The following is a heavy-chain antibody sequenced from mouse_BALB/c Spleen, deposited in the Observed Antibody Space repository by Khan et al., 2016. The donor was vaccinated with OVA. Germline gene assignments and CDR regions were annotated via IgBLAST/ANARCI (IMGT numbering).Heavy chain of an antibody. CDR1: GLSLTSNG. V-gene: IGHV2-9*02. CDR3: ARDRNYGNSRAMDY. J-gene: IGHJ4*01. CDR2: IWVGGDT. D-gene: IGHD2-1*01. Sequence: QVQLKESGPGLVAPSQCLSIICNVSGLSLTSNGVYWVRQPPGKGLEWLGVIWVGGDTNYNSALMSSLSISKDNSTSQVFLKMNSLQTDDTAMYYCARDRNYGNSRAMDYWGQGTSVTVSS.